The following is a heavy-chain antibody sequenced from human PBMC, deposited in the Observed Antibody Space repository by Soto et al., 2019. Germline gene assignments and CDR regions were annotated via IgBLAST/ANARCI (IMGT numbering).Heavy chain of an antibody. CDR2: IRSKVYDGTS. D-gene: IGHD4-4*01. J-gene: IGHJ5*02. V-gene: IGHV3-49*03. CDR3: AASDYSNLEYNGFDP. Sequence: GGSLRLSCSASGLTFGDFAMSWFRQAPGRGLEWIAFIRSKVYDGTSEYAASVKGRFTISRDDSKTMVYLQMNSLKNEDTAMYYCAASDYSNLEYNGFDPWGQGTLVTVSS. CDR1: GLTFGDFA.